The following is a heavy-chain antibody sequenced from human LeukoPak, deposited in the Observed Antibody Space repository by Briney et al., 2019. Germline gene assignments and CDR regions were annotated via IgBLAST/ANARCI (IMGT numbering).Heavy chain of an antibody. CDR1: GGSISSYY. V-gene: IGHV4-59*01. J-gene: IGHJ5*02. D-gene: IGHD3-3*01. CDR3: ARERGRFSWSNWFDP. Sequence: PSETLSLTCTVSGGSISSYYWSWIRQPPGKGLEWIGYIYYSGSTNYNPSLKSRVTISVDTSKNQFSLKLSSVPAADTAVYYCARERGRFSWSNWFDPWGQGTLVTVSP. CDR2: IYYSGST.